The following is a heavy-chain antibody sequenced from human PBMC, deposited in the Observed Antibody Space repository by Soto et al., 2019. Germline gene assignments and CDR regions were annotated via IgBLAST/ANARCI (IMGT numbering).Heavy chain of an antibody. CDR1: GYSFTIYG. D-gene: IGHD3-9*01. CDR2: ISAYNGNT. Sequence: ASVKVSCKASGYSFTIYGISWVRQAPRQGLEWMGWISAYNGNTNYAQKLQGRVTMTTDTSTSTAYMELRSLRSDDTAVYYCARADYDILTGYYIDYWGQGTLVTVSS. V-gene: IGHV1-18*01. CDR3: ARADYDILTGYYIDY. J-gene: IGHJ4*02.